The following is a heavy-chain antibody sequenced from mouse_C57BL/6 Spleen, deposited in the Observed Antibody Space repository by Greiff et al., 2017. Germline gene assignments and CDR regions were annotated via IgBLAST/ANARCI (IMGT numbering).Heavy chain of an antibody. CDR2: IYPGSGST. CDR1: GYTFTSYW. V-gene: IGHV1-55*01. D-gene: IGHD1-1*01. Sequence: VQLQQPGAELVKPGASVKMSCKASGYTFTSYWITWVKQRPGQGLEWIGDIYPGSGSTNYNEKFKSKATMTVDTSSSTAYMQLSSLTSEDSAVYYCARSDYGSSYGYWGQGTTLTVSS. CDR3: ARSDYGSSYGY. J-gene: IGHJ2*01.